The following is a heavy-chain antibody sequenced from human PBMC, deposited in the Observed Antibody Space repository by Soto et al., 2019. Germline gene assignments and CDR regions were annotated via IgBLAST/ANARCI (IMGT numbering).Heavy chain of an antibody. V-gene: IGHV1-46*01. Sequence: QVQLVQSGAEVKKPGASVKVSCKASGYTFTSYYMHWVRQAPGQGLEWMVIINPSGGSTSYAQKFQGRVTMTRDTSTSTVYMELSSLRSEDTAVYYCARGDITIFGVVIVLTYYGMDVWGQGTTVTVSS. CDR3: ARGDITIFGVVIVLTYYGMDV. CDR1: GYTFTSYY. J-gene: IGHJ6*02. CDR2: INPSGGST. D-gene: IGHD3-3*01.